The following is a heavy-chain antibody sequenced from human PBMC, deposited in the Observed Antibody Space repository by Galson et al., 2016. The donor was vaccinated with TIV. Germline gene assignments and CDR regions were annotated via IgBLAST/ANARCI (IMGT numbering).Heavy chain of an antibody. Sequence: PALVKPTQTLTLTCSFSGFSLASTAVGVGWVRQPPGEALDWLGLIYWDDQKWYRPSLQNRMTITKDTSKNHVVLPLTNLEPADTGTYYCSHGSGWLLDNWGRGALVVVSS. CDR3: SHGSGWLLDN. CDR2: IYWDDQK. J-gene: IGHJ4*02. V-gene: IGHV2-5*02. D-gene: IGHD6-19*01. CDR1: GFSLASTAVG.